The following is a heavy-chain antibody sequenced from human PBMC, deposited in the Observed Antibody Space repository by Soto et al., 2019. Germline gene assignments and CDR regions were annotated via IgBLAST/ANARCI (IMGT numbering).Heavy chain of an antibody. CDR1: GFTVSSNY. Sequence: GGSLRLSCAASGFTVSSNYMSWVRQAPGKGLEWVSVIYSGGSTYYAEAVKGIFTISRHNYKNKLYLQMNSLRAEDTAVYYCARKDEAVSCFDYLGQGTLVTVSS. J-gene: IGHJ4*02. D-gene: IGHD6-19*01. CDR3: ARKDEAVSCFDY. V-gene: IGHV3-66*01. CDR2: IYSGGST.